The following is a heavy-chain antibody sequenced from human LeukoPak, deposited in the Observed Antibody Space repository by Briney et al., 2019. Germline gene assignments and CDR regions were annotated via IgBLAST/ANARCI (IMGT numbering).Heavy chain of an antibody. D-gene: IGHD3-10*01. Sequence: GGSLRLSCAASGFTFSSYWMHWVRQAPGKGLVWVSRINSDGSSTSYADSVKGRFTISRDNAKNTLYLQMHSLRAEDTAVYYCARDLRLWFGESPFDYWGQGTLVTVSS. J-gene: IGHJ4*02. CDR3: ARDLRLWFGESPFDY. CDR1: GFTFSSYW. V-gene: IGHV3-74*01. CDR2: INSDGSST.